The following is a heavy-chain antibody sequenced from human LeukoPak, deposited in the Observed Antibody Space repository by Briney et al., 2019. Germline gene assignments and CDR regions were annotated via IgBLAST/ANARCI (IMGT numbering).Heavy chain of an antibody. CDR1: GGTFSSYA. D-gene: IGHD2-15*01. CDR2: IIPILGTA. CDR3: ARAGDLGYCSGGSCPHYYYYYYGMDV. Sequence: SVKVSCKASGGTFSSYAISWVRQAPGQGLEWMGGIIPILGTANYAQKFQGRVTITADKSTSTAYMELSSLRSEDTAVYYCARAGDLGYCSGGSCPHYYYYYYGMDVWGKGTTVTVSS. J-gene: IGHJ6*04. V-gene: IGHV1-69*06.